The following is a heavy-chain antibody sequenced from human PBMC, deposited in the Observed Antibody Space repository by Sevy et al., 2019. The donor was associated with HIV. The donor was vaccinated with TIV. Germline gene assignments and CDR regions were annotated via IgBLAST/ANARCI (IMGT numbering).Heavy chain of an antibody. CDR2: INHSGST. CDR3: ARGGDGVVPSPIIGLGPWTKYWYFDL. Sequence: SETLSLTCAVYGGSFSGYYWNWIRQSPGKGLEWIGEINHSGSTHYNPSLKSRVTISVDTSKNQFSLKLNFVTAADTAVYYCARGGDGVVPSPIIGLGPWTKYWYFDLWGRGTLVTVSS. CDR1: GGSFSGYY. D-gene: IGHD3-3*01. V-gene: IGHV4-34*01. J-gene: IGHJ2*01.